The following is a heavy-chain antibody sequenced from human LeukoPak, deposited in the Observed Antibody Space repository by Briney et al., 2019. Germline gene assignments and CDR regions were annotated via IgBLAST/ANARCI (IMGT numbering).Heavy chain of an antibody. D-gene: IGHD3-10*01. J-gene: IGHJ6*02. CDR2: IYSGGST. CDR3: ARGPPLFGEHYYYFGMDV. CDR1: GFTVSSNY. Sequence: GGSLSLFCAASGFTVSSNYMRWVRQAPGKGLEWVSVIYSGGSTYYADSVKGRFTISRDNSKNTLYLQMNSLRAEDTAVYYCARGPPLFGEHYYYFGMDVWGQGTTVTVSS. V-gene: IGHV3-66*02.